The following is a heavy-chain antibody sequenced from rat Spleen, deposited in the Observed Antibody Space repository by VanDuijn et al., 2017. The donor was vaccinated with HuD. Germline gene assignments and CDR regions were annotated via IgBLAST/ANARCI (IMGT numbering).Heavy chain of an antibody. D-gene: IGHD1-12*01. CDR2: IWTGGST. Sequence: QVQLKESGPGLVQPSQTLSLTCTVSGFSLTNYHVSWVRQPPGKGLEWMGVIWTGGSTAYHSSFNSRLTISRDTSKSQVFLKMTSLQTEDTASYYCVRADRESYAHFDHWGQGVMVTVSS. CDR3: VRADRESYAHFDH. CDR1: GFSLTNYH. V-gene: IGHV2-43*01. J-gene: IGHJ2*01.